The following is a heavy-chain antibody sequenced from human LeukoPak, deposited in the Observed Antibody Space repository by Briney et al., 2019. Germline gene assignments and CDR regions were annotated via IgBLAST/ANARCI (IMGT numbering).Heavy chain of an antibody. CDR2: ISGSGGST. J-gene: IGHJ4*02. CDR3: ARDPRAPYFSSGYYPGDY. CDR1: GFTFSSYA. V-gene: IGHV3-23*01. D-gene: IGHD3-22*01. Sequence: PGGSLRLSCAASGFTFSSYAMSWVRQAPGKGLEWVSAISGSGGSTYYADSVKGRFTISRDNAKNSLYLQMNSLRAEDTAVYYCARDPRAPYFSSGYYPGDYWGQGTLVTVSS.